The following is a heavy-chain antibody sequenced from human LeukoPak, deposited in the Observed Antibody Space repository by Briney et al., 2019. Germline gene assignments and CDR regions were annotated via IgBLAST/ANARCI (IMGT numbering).Heavy chain of an antibody. V-gene: IGHV1-2*02. CDR1: GYTFTGYY. D-gene: IGHD3-16*01. Sequence: GASVKVSCKASGYTFTGYYMHWVRQAPGQGLEWMGWIISNSGGTNYAQKFQGRVTMTRDTSITTAYMELSRLRSDDTAVYYCARGGPAIEGLDFFDYWGQGTLVTVSS. CDR3: ARGGPAIEGLDFFDY. CDR2: IISNSGGT. J-gene: IGHJ4*02.